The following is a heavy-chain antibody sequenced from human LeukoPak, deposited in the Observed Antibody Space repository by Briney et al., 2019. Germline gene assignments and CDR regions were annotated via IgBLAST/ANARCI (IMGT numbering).Heavy chain of an antibody. CDR1: GFTFSSHG. Sequence: TGGSLRLSCAASGFTFSSHGMNWVRQAPGKGLEWVSGISPNGVITYYADSVKGRFTISRDNSKGTVYLQVNSLRPEDTAVYYCAKDDAWLQYGNWGRGTLVTVSS. D-gene: IGHD5-24*01. CDR3: AKDDAWLQYGN. CDR2: ISPNGVIT. J-gene: IGHJ4*02. V-gene: IGHV3-23*01.